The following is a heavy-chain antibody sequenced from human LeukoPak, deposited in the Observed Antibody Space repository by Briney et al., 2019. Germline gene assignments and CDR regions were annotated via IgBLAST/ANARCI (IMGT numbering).Heavy chain of an antibody. CDR3: ARETRLRWTDY. CDR1: GFTFSTYW. CDR2: INQDGSQK. V-gene: IGHV3-7*01. Sequence: GGSLRLSCTASGFTFSTYWMTWVRQAPGKGLEWVANINQDGSQKYHVDSVKGRFTISRDNSKNTLYLQMNSLRAEDTAVYYCARETRLRWTDYWGQGTLVTVSS. J-gene: IGHJ4*02. D-gene: IGHD5-24*01.